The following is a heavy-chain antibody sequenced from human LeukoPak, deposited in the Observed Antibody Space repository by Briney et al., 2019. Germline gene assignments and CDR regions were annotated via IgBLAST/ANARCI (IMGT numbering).Heavy chain of an antibody. CDR3: ARGPRSSGYYYQYYYYMDV. J-gene: IGHJ6*03. CDR1: GFTFNNHW. Sequence: PGGSLRLSCAASGFTFNNHWMSWVRQAPGKGLEWVANLKQNGTEKNYVDSVKGRFTISRDNAKNSLYLQMNSLRAEDTAVYYCARGPRSSGYYYQYYYYMDVWGKGTTVTVSS. V-gene: IGHV3-7*01. D-gene: IGHD3-22*01. CDR2: LKQNGTEK.